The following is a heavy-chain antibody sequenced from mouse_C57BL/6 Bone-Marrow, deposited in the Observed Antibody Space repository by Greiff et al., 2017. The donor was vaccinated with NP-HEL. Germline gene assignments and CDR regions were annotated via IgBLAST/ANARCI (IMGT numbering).Heavy chain of an antibody. CDR2: IYPGSGST. V-gene: IGHV1-55*01. CDR3: ARVRVITTVYFDY. D-gene: IGHD1-1*01. Sequence: VQLQQPGAELVKPGASVKMSCKASGYTFTSYWITWVKQRPGQGLEWIGDIYPGSGSTNYNEKFKSKATLTVDTSSSTAYMQLSSLTSEDSAVYYGARVRVITTVYFDYWGQGTTLTVSS. CDR1: GYTFTSYW. J-gene: IGHJ2*01.